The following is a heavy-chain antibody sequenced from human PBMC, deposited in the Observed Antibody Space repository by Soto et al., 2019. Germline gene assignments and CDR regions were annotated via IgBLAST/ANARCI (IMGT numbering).Heavy chain of an antibody. CDR3: AHSRCGGDCLQSYSSHYYYGMDV. J-gene: IGHJ6*02. CDR1: GFSLSTGGVG. D-gene: IGHD2-21*02. CDR2: IYWDNDK. Sequence: SGPTLVNPTQTLTLTCTFSGFSLSTGGVGVGWIRQPPGEALEWLALIYWDNDKRYSPSLKSRLTITKDASKNQVVLTMTNMDPEDTATYYCAHSRCGGDCLQSYSSHYYYGMDVWGQGTTVTVSS. V-gene: IGHV2-5*02.